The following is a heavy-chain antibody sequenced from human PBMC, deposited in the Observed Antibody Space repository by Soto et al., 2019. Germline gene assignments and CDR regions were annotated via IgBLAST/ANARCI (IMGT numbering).Heavy chain of an antibody. J-gene: IGHJ4*02. D-gene: IGHD3-10*01. Sequence: SETLSLTCAVSGASISRTGFHWGWIRQPPGRGLEWIGSIYEAGTTFYNSSLKSRVTISADTSKNHFSLQLSSVTAADTAVYYCARRGSGHTFDYWGQGTLVTVSS. V-gene: IGHV4-39*02. CDR2: IYEAGTT. CDR1: GASISRTGFH. CDR3: ARRGSGHTFDY.